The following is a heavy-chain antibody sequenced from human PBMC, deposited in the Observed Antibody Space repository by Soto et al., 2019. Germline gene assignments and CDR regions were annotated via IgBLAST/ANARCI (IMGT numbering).Heavy chain of an antibody. Sequence: ASVKVSCKASGYTFTSYYMHWVRQAPGQGLEWMGIINPRGGSTSYAQKFQGRVTMTRYTSTSTAYMEMRSLRSDDTAVYYCARGKGDGSGSYYGYWGQGTLVTVSS. CDR1: GYTFTSYY. CDR2: INPRGGST. CDR3: ARGKGDGSGSYYGY. V-gene: IGHV1-46*01. D-gene: IGHD3-10*01. J-gene: IGHJ4*02.